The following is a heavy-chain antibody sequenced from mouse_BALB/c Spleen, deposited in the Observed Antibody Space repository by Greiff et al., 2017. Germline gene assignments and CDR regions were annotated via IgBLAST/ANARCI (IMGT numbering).Heavy chain of an antibody. V-gene: IGHV3-6*02. CDR3: ARGGYPPFAY. D-gene: IGHD3-1*01. Sequence: DVKLQESGPGLVKPSQSLSLTCSVTGYSITSGYYWNWIRQFPGNKLEWMGYISYDGSNNYNPSLKNRISITRDTSKNQFFLKLNSVTTEDTATYYCARGGYPPFAYWGQGTLVTVSA. CDR2: ISYDGSN. J-gene: IGHJ3*01. CDR1: GYSITSGYY.